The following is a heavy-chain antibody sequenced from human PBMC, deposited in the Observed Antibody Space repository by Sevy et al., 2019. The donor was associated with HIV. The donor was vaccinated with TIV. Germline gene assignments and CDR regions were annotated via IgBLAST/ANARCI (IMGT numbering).Heavy chain of an antibody. CDR3: AKEVHSGYESEFGY. CDR2: IRYDGSNK. V-gene: IGHV3-30*02. CDR1: GFTFSSYG. J-gene: IGHJ4*02. Sequence: GGSLRLSCAASGFTFSSYGMHWVRQAPGKGLEWVAFIRYDGSNKYYADSVKGRFTISRDNSKNTLYLKMNSLRAEDTAVYYCAKEVHSGYESEFGYWGQGTLVTVSS. D-gene: IGHD5-12*01.